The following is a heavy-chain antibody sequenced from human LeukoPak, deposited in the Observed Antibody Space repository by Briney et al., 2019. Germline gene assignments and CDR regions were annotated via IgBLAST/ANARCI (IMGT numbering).Heavy chain of an antibody. CDR3: ARPGTSSYYYYGMDV. CDR1: GYTFTSYD. J-gene: IGHJ6*02. CDR2: IIPIFGTA. V-gene: IGHV1-69*13. Sequence: RASVKVSCKASGYTFTSYDINWVRQATGQGLEWMGGIIPIFGTANYAQKSQGRVTITADESTSTAYMELSSLRSEDTAVYYCARPGTSSYYYYGMDVWGQGTTVTVSS. D-gene: IGHD1-14*01.